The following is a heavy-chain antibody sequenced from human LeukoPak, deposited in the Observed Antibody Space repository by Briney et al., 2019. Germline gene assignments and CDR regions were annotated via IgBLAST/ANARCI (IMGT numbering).Heavy chain of an antibody. CDR3: ARHDSGYGPFDY. CDR2: LHSGGST. CDR1: GFTVSSNY. Sequence: GGSLRPSCAVSGFTVSSNYMSWVRQAPGKGLEWVSVLHSGGSTYYADSVKGRFTISRDNSKNTLYLQMNSLRAEDTAVYYCARHDSGYGPFDYWGQGTLVTVSS. V-gene: IGHV3-53*01. D-gene: IGHD3-22*01. J-gene: IGHJ4*02.